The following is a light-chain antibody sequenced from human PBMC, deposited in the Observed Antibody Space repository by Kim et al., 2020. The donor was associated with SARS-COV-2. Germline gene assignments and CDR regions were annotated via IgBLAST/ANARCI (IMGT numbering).Light chain of an antibody. Sequence: EIVLTQSPATLSVYPGESVTLACRASQSVSTNLAWYHQKPGQSPRLFMYGVTTRAGGIPARFSGSGSGTDFNLTISGLQSEDFAVYYCHQYDDWPGSFGQGTKLEI. CDR3: HQYDDWPGS. CDR1: QSVSTN. J-gene: IGKJ2*03. CDR2: GVT. V-gene: IGKV3-15*01.